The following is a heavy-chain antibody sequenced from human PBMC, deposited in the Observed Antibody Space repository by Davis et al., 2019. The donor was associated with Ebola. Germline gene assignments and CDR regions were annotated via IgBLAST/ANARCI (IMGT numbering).Heavy chain of an antibody. D-gene: IGHD1-7*01. CDR1: GASVSSNSAA. V-gene: IGHV6-1*01. J-gene: IGHJ4*02. CDR3: AGLPWNSKSFDY. Sequence: HSQTLSRTCAISGASVSSNSAAWNWIRLSPSRGLEWLGRTYYNSKWYSDYAVSVKSRITINPDTSKNQFSLHLNSVTPEDTAVYYCAGLPWNSKSFDYWGQGTLVTVSS. CDR2: TYYNSKWYS.